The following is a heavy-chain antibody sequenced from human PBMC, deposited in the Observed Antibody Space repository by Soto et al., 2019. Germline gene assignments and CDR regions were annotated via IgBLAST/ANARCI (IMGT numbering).Heavy chain of an antibody. J-gene: IGHJ6*02. D-gene: IGHD3-16*01. V-gene: IGHV1-69*13. CDR1: GCTFSSHA. CDR3: ARDVPLNYYDGTYYDYAMDV. Sequence: SVKVSCKASGCTFSSHAINWVRQARGQGLEWMGGIIPFFKAINYAQRFQGRVTITADDSTSTAYMDLSSLRSEDTAVYYCARDVPLNYYDGTYYDYAMDVWGQGTRVTVSS. CDR2: IIPFFKAI.